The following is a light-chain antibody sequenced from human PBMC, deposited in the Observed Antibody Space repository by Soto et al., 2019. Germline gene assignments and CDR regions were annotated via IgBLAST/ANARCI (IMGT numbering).Light chain of an antibody. J-gene: IGKJ5*01. CDR1: QSISSW. V-gene: IGKV1-5*03. CDR2: KAS. CDR3: QQYNSYLPLT. Sequence: DIQMTQSPSTLSASVGDRVTITCRASQSISSWLAWYQQKPGKAPKLLIYKASSLESGVPSRFSGSGSGTEFTLTISSLQPDDFATYYCQQYNSYLPLTFGQGTRLEIK.